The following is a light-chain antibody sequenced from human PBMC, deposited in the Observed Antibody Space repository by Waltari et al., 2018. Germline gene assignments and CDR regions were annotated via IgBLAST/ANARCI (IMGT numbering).Light chain of an antibody. CDR2: DVT. CDR1: NSDVGGYNY. Sequence: QSALTQPAFVSGSPGQWITILCIGTNSDVGGYNYVSWYQQHPGKAPKLMIYDVTKRPSGVSNRFSGSKSGNTASLTISGLQAEDEADYYCNSYRNINTYVFGTGTKVTVL. V-gene: IGLV2-14*01. CDR3: NSYRNINTYV. J-gene: IGLJ1*01.